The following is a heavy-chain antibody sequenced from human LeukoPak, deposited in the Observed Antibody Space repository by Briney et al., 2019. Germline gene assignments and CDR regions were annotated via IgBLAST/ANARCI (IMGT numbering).Heavy chain of an antibody. CDR3: ARVYDIVVVPAAIELEDWFDP. V-gene: IGHV4-38-2*02. Sequence: PSETLSLTCTVSGYSISSGYYWGWIRQPPGKGLEWIGSIYHSGSTYYNPSLKSRVTISVDTSKNQFSLKLSSVTAADTAVYYCARVYDIVVVPAAIELEDWFDPWGQGTLVTVSS. D-gene: IGHD2-2*02. J-gene: IGHJ5*02. CDR1: GYSISSGYY. CDR2: IYHSGST.